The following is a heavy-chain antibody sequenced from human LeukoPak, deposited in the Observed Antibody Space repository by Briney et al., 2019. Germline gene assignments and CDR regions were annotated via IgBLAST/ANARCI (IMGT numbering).Heavy chain of an antibody. D-gene: IGHD3-22*01. CDR1: GFTFSSYS. V-gene: IGHV3-21*01. J-gene: IGHJ3*02. Sequence: PGGSLRLSCAASGFTFSSYSMNWVRQAPGKGLEWVSSISRSSSYIYYADSVKGRFTISRDNAKNSLYLQMNSLRAEDTAVYYCARASPLHYYDSSGYPGPHDAFDIWGQGTMVTVSS. CDR3: ARASPLHYYDSSGYPGPHDAFDI. CDR2: ISRSSSYI.